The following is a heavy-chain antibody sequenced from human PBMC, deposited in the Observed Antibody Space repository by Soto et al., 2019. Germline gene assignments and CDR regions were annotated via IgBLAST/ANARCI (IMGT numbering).Heavy chain of an antibody. Sequence: QAQLVQSEAEVKKPGSSVRVSCKASGGTFNSYPISWLRQAPGQGLEGMGHTIPMFDTTDYPAKFQGRVTIIADESTRTAYMELSSLRSEDTAVYYCARDRPREGGNHLAAFDIWGQGTMVIVSS. CDR3: ARDRPREGGNHLAAFDI. J-gene: IGHJ3*02. V-gene: IGHV1-69*12. D-gene: IGHD1-26*01. CDR1: GGTFNSYP. CDR2: TIPMFDTT.